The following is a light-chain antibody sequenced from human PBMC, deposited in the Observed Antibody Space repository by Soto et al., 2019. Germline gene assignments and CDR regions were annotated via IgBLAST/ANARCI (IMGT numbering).Light chain of an antibody. J-gene: IGKJ4*01. V-gene: IGKV1-6*01. Sequence: AIQMTQSPSSLSASVGDRVTITCRASQGIRNDLAWYQQKPGKAPKLLMYAATSLQSGVPSRFSGGVSGTDFTLTISSLQPDDFATYYCLQDYSYPLTFGGGTKVEIK. CDR1: QGIRND. CDR3: LQDYSYPLT. CDR2: AAT.